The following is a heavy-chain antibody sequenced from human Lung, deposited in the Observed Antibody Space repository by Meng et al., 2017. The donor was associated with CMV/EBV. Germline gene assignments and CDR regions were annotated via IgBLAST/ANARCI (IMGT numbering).Heavy chain of an antibody. CDR3: ARGYCSGGSCPVFDP. V-gene: IGHV1-8*01. CDR1: GYTFTSYD. CDR2: MNPNSGNT. Sequence: AEVKKPGASVKDSCKASGYTFTSYDINWVRQATGQGPEWMGWMNPNSGNTGYAQKFQGRVTMTRNTSISTAYMELSSLRSEDTAVYYCARGYCSGGSCPVFDPWGQGTLVTVSS. J-gene: IGHJ5*02. D-gene: IGHD2-15*01.